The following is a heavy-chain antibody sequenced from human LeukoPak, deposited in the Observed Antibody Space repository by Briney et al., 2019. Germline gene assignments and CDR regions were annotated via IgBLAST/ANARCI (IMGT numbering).Heavy chain of an antibody. CDR2: ISGSGGST. V-gene: IGHV3-23*01. D-gene: IGHD6-19*01. CDR1: GFTFSSYA. J-gene: IGHJ3*02. CDR3: AKFGGPGTGYSSVLDAFDI. Sequence: GGSLRLSCAASGFTFSSYAMSWVRQAPGKGLEWVSAISGSGGSTYYADSVKGRFTTSRDNSKNTLYLQMNSLRAEDTAVYYCAKFGGPGTGYSSVLDAFDIWGQGTMVTVSS.